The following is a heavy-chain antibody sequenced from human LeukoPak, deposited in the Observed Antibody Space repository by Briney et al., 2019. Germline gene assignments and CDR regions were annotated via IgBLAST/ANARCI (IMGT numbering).Heavy chain of an antibody. J-gene: IGHJ5*02. CDR3: ARIRELLGWFDP. CDR1: GGSISSSSYY. Sequence: SETLSLTCTVSGGSISSSSYYWGWIRRPPGKGLEWIGSIYYSGSTYYNPSLKSRVTISVDTSKNQFSLKLSSVTAADTAVYYCARIRELLGWFDPWGQGTLVTVSS. CDR2: IYYSGST. V-gene: IGHV4-39*07. D-gene: IGHD1-26*01.